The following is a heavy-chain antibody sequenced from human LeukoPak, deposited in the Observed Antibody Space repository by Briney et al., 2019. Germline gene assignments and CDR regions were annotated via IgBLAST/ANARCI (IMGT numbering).Heavy chain of an antibody. CDR3: AKDLSPYYYGSGSYFDAFDI. D-gene: IGHD3-10*01. Sequence: PGGSLRLSCAASGFTFSSYAMSWVRQAPGKGLEWVSAISGSGGSTYYADSVKGRLTISRDNSKNTLYLQMNSLRAEDTAVYYCAKDLSPYYYGSGSYFDAFDIWGQGTMVTVSS. J-gene: IGHJ3*02. V-gene: IGHV3-23*01. CDR2: ISGSGGST. CDR1: GFTFSSYA.